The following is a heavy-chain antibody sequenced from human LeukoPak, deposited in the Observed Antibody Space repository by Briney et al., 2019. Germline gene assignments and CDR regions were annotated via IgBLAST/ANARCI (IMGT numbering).Heavy chain of an antibody. CDR2: INHSGST. Sequence: SETLSLTCAVYGGSFSGYYWSWIRQPPGKGLDWIGEINHSGSTNYNPSLKSRVTISVDTSKNQFSLKLSSVTAADTAVYYCARVLTTVTLFDYWGQGTLVTVSS. D-gene: IGHD4-17*01. J-gene: IGHJ4*02. V-gene: IGHV4-34*01. CDR1: GGSFSGYY. CDR3: ARVLTTVTLFDY.